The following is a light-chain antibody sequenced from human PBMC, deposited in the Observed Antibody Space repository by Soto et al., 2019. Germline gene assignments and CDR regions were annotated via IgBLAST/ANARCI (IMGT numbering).Light chain of an antibody. CDR1: SSDVGSYNL. CDR3: CAYAGSNTVV. V-gene: IGLV2-23*01. Sequence: QSVLTQPASVSGSPGQSITISCTGTSSDVGSYNLVSWYQQHPGKAPKLMIYEGNKRPSGVSNRFSASKSGNRASLTISGVHAEDEADYYCCAYAGSNTVVFGGGTKVTVL. CDR2: EGN. J-gene: IGLJ2*01.